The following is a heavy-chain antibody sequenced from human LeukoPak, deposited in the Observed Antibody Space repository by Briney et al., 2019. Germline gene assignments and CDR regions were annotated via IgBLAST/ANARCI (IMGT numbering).Heavy chain of an antibody. CDR2: IYHSGST. CDR1: GGSISSSNW. J-gene: IGHJ5*02. Sequence: SETLSLTCAVSGGSISSSNWWSWVRQPPGKGLEWIGEIYHSGSTNYNPSLKSRVTISVDKSKNQFSLKLSSVTAADTAVYYCARRDSGSRLLLNWFDPWGQGTLVTVSS. D-gene: IGHD3-10*01. V-gene: IGHV4-4*02. CDR3: ARRDSGSRLLLNWFDP.